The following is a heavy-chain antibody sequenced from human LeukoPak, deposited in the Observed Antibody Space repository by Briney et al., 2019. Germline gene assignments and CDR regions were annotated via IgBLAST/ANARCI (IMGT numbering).Heavy chain of an antibody. D-gene: IGHD3-22*01. Sequence: GGSLRLSCVASGSTFSNYAISWVRQAPGKGLEWVSVIYSGGSTYYADSVKGRFTISRDNSKNTLYLQMNSLRAEDTAVYYCARDRGYYYDSSGLWGQGTLVTVSS. CDR1: GSTFSNYA. CDR3: ARDRGYYYDSSGL. CDR2: IYSGGST. V-gene: IGHV3-66*01. J-gene: IGHJ4*02.